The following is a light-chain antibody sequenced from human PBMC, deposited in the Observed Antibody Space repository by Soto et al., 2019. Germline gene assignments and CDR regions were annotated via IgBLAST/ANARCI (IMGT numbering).Light chain of an antibody. J-gene: IGLJ1*01. CDR3: SSYTISAADV. V-gene: IGLV2-14*03. Sequence: QSALTQPASVSESPGQSITISWTGTSSDIGAYNFVSWYQQHPGKAPKLMIYDVSNRPSGVSNRFSGSKSGDTASLTISGLQAEDEADYYCSSYTISAADVFGTGTKVTV. CDR1: SSDIGAYNF. CDR2: DVS.